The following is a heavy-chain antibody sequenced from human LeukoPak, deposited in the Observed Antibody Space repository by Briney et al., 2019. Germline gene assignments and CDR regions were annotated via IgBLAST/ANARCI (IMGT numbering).Heavy chain of an antibody. CDR3: AREQSPSGMDV. CDR2: IYSGGST. V-gene: IGHV3-53*01. CDR1: GFTVSSNY. Sequence: PGGSLRLSCAASGFTVSSNYMSWVRQAPGKGLERVSVIYSGGSTYYADSVKGRFTISRDNSKNTLYLQMNSLRAEDTAVYYCAREQSPSGMDVWGQGTTVTVSS. D-gene: IGHD5-24*01. J-gene: IGHJ6*02.